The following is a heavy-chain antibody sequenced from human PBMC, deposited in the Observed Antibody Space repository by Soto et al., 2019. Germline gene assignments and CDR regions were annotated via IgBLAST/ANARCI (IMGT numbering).Heavy chain of an antibody. Sequence: GGSLRLSCAASGFTFSSYGMHWVRQAPGKGLEWVAVIWYDGSNKYYADSVKGRFTISRDNSKNTLYLQMNSLRAEDTAVYYCARDTISVTKLKFYYYYGMDVWGQGTTVTVSS. D-gene: IGHD4-17*01. CDR1: GFTFSSYG. CDR3: ARDTISVTKLKFYYYYGMDV. V-gene: IGHV3-33*01. J-gene: IGHJ6*02. CDR2: IWYDGSNK.